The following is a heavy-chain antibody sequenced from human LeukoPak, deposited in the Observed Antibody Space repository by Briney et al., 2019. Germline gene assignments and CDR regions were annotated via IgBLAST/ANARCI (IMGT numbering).Heavy chain of an antibody. CDR3: AKDRYQYYDSSGYYNY. CDR2: IKQDGSEK. D-gene: IGHD3-22*01. Sequence: GGSLRLSCAASGFTFSSYWMSWVRQAPGKGLEWVANIKQDGSEKYYVDSVKGRFTISRDNSKNTLYLQMNSLRAEDTAVYYCAKDRYQYYDSSGYYNYWGQGTLVTVSS. CDR1: GFTFSSYW. J-gene: IGHJ4*02. V-gene: IGHV3-7*03.